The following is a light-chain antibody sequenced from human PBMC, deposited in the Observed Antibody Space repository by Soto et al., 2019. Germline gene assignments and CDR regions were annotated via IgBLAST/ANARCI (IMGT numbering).Light chain of an antibody. J-gene: IGKJ5*01. CDR2: GAS. CDR3: QQYGSSPPIT. CDR1: QSVSSSY. V-gene: IGKV3-20*01. Sequence: EMVLTQSPGTLALSPGERATLSCRASQSVSSSYLAWYQQKPGQAPRLLIYGASSRATGIPDRFSGSGSGTDFNLTVSSLEPEDFGVYYCQQYGSSPPITFGRGKRLEIK.